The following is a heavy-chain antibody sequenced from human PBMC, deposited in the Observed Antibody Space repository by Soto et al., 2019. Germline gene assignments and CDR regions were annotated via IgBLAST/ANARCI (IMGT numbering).Heavy chain of an antibody. V-gene: IGHV3-30-3*01. D-gene: IGHD6-6*01. CDR2: ISYDGSNK. J-gene: IGHJ6*02. Sequence: GGSLRLSCAASGFTFSSYAMHWVRQAPGKGLEWVAVISYDGSNKYYADSVKGRFTISRDNSKNTLYLQMNSLRAEDTAVYYCASCTLSAGSSSPYYYYYGMDVWGQGTTVTVSS. CDR3: ASCTLSAGSSSPYYYYYGMDV. CDR1: GFTFSSYA.